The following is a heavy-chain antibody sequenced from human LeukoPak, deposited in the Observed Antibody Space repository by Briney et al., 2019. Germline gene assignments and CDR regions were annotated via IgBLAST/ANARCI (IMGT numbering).Heavy chain of an antibody. Sequence: SETLSLTCSVSGGSISSYYWSWIRQPAGKGLEWIGRIYASGGTDYNPSLKSRVTMSVDTSKNQFSLKLCSVTAADTAVYYCARAGPTVTLTPFDYWGQGTLVTVSS. V-gene: IGHV4-4*07. CDR3: ARAGPTVTLTPFDY. J-gene: IGHJ4*02. D-gene: IGHD4-17*01. CDR2: IYASGGT. CDR1: GGSISSYY.